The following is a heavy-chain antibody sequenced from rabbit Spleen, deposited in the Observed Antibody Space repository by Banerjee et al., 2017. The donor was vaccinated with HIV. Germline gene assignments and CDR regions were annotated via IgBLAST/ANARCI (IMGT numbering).Heavy chain of an antibody. V-gene: IGHV1S40*01. CDR3: VREVAAKFSL. D-gene: IGHD4-1*01. Sequence: QSLEESGGDLVKPGASLTLTCIASGVSFSGNSYMCWVRQAPGKGLEWIGYIDPVFGITYYANWVNGRFTISSHNAQNTLFLQLNSLTAADTATYFCVREVAAKFSLWGPGTLVTVS. CDR2: IDPVFGIT. CDR1: GVSFSGNSY. J-gene: IGHJ4*01.